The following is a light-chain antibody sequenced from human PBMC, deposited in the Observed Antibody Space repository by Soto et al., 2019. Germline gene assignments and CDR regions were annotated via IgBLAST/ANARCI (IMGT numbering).Light chain of an antibody. Sequence: SYELTQPPSVSVSPGQTASITCSGDRLGDKYASWYQQKPRQSPLLVIYQDTKRPSGIPERFSGSTSGNAATLTISGTQAMDEADYYCQAWDSSTEGVFGGGTKLTVL. V-gene: IGLV3-1*01. CDR3: QAWDSSTEGV. J-gene: IGLJ2*01. CDR1: RLGDKY. CDR2: QDT.